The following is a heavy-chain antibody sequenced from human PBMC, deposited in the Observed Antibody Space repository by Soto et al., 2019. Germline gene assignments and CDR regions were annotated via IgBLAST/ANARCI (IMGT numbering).Heavy chain of an antibody. CDR1: GDSTSNYY. CDR2: ISYSGNT. J-gene: IGHJ4*02. CDR3: ACLRGKRGSPIDY. Sequence: QVPLQESGPRLVKPSETLSLTCIISGDSTSNYYWSWIRQSPGQGLEWIGYISYSGNTNYNPSLKSRVTISVDTSKDQLSVKVTSVTAADTAMYYCACLRGKRGSPIDYWGQGTQVTVSS. D-gene: IGHD2-15*01. V-gene: IGHV4-59*01.